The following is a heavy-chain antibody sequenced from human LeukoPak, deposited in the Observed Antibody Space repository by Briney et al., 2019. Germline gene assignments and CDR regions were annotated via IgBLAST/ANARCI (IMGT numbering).Heavy chain of an antibody. V-gene: IGHV4-34*01. Sequence: SETLSLTCAVYGGYYWSWIRQPPGKGLEWIGEINHSGSTNYNPSLKSRVTISVDTSKNQFSLKLSSVTAADTAVYYCARGNSYYDSSDYFPWESFQHWGQGTLATVSS. CDR2: INHSGST. CDR1: GGYY. D-gene: IGHD3-22*01. CDR3: ARGNSYYDSSDYFPWESFQH. J-gene: IGHJ1*01.